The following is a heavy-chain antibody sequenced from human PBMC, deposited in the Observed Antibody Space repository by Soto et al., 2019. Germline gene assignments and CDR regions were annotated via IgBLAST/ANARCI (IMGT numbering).Heavy chain of an antibody. V-gene: IGHV3-49*03. D-gene: IGHD3-3*01. Sequence: GGSLRLSCTASGFTFGDYAMSWFRQAPGKGLEWVGFIRSKAYGGTTEYAASVKGRFTISRDDSKSIAYLQMNSLKTEDTAVYYCTRDPYYDFWSGSDDWFDPWGQGTLVTVSS. CDR1: GFTFGDYA. J-gene: IGHJ5*02. CDR2: IRSKAYGGTT. CDR3: TRDPYYDFWSGSDDWFDP.